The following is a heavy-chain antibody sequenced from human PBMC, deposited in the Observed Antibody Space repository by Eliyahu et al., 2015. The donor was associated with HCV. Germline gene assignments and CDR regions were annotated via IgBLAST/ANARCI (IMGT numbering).Heavy chain of an antibody. V-gene: IGHV3-33*01. Sequence: SSYGMHWVRQAPGKGLEWVAVIWYDGSNKYYADSVKGRFTISRDNSKNTLYLQMNSLRAEDTAVYYCAGGVGAICYWGQGTLVTVSS. CDR2: IWYDGSNK. CDR3: AGGVGAICY. CDR1: SSYG. J-gene: IGHJ4*02. D-gene: IGHD1-26*01.